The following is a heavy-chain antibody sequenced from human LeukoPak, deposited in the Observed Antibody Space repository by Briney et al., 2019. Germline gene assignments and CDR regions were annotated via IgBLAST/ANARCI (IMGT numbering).Heavy chain of an antibody. J-gene: IGHJ5*02. CDR1: GFTFSSYS. Sequence: GGSLRLSCAASGFTFSSYSMNWVRQAPGKGLEWVSYISSSSSTIYYADSVKGRFTISRDNAKNSLYLQMNSLRAEDTAVYYCARDGIAVAGTNWFDPWGQGTLATVSS. V-gene: IGHV3-48*01. CDR2: ISSSSSTI. D-gene: IGHD6-19*01. CDR3: ARDGIAVAGTNWFDP.